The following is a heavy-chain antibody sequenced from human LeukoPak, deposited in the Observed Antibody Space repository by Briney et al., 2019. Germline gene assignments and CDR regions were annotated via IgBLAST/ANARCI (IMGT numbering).Heavy chain of an antibody. Sequence: ASVTVSCKASGYTFTGYYMHWVRQAPGQGLEWMGWINPNSGGTNYAQKFQGRVTMTRDTSISTAYMELSRLRSDDTAVYYCARGYCSGGSCYYYFGYWGQGTLVTVSS. CDR2: INPNSGGT. J-gene: IGHJ4*02. D-gene: IGHD2-15*01. CDR1: GYTFTGYY. CDR3: ARGYCSGGSCYYYFGY. V-gene: IGHV1-2*02.